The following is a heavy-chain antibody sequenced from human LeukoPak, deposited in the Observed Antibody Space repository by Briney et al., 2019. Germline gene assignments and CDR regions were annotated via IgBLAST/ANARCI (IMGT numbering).Heavy chain of an antibody. V-gene: IGHV3-30-3*01. D-gene: IGHD5-18*01. CDR1: GFTFSSYA. J-gene: IGHJ4*02. CDR2: ISYDGSNK. CDR3: ARDYGYSYYPYFDY. Sequence: QPGRSLRLSCAASGFTFSSYAMPWVRQAPGKGLEWVAVISYDGSNKYYADSVKGRFTISRDNSKNTLYLQMNSLRAEDTAVYYCARDYGYSYYPYFDYWGQGTLVTVSS.